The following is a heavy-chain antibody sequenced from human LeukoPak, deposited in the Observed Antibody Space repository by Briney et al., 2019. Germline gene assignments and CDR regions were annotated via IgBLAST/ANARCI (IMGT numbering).Heavy chain of an antibody. J-gene: IGHJ4*02. Sequence: GGSLRLSCAASGFTFSSYSMNWVRQAPGKGLEWVSYISSSSSTIYYADSVKGRCTISRDNAKNSLYLQMNSLRAEDTAVYYCARVPYDSSGFLFDYWGQGTLVTVSS. CDR3: ARVPYDSSGFLFDY. CDR2: ISSSSSTI. D-gene: IGHD3-22*01. V-gene: IGHV3-48*01. CDR1: GFTFSSYS.